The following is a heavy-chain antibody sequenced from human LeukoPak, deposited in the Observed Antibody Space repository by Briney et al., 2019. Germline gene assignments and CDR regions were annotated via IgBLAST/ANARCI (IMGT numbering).Heavy chain of an antibody. CDR3: ARSLGYCSGGHCYYAFDI. J-gene: IGHJ3*02. CDR2: ITGSGGST. Sequence: PGGSLRLSCAASGFTFSSYAMSWVRQAPGKGLEWVSDITGSGGSTHYADSVKGRFTISRDNSKNTLYLQMNSLRADDTAVYYCARSLGYCSGGHCYYAFDIWGQGTMVTVSS. CDR1: GFTFSSYA. V-gene: IGHV3-23*01. D-gene: IGHD2-15*01.